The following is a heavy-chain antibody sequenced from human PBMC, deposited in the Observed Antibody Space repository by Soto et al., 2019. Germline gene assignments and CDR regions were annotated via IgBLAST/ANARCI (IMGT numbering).Heavy chain of an antibody. CDR2: IYSGGST. V-gene: IGHV3-53*04. D-gene: IGHD3-10*01. CDR3: ATTRYGSGSYSYYFDY. J-gene: IGHJ4*02. Sequence: GGSLRLSCAASGFPVSSNYMSWVRQAPGKGLEWVSVIYSGGSTYYADSVKGRFTISRHNSKNTLYLQMNSLRAEDTAVYYCATTRYGSGSYSYYFDYWGQGTLVTVSS. CDR1: GFPVSSNY.